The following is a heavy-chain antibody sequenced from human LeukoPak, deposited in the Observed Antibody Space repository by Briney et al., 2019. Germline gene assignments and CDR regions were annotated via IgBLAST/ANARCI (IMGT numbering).Heavy chain of an antibody. J-gene: IGHJ1*01. CDR2: INHSGST. D-gene: IGHD4-17*01. Sequence: KSSETLSLTCAVYGGSFSGYYWSWIRQPPGKGLEWIGEINHSGSTNYNPSLKSRVTISVDTSKNQFSPKLSPVTAADTAVYYCARREFTVTRGCFQHWGQGTLVTVSS. V-gene: IGHV4-34*01. CDR1: GGSFSGYY. CDR3: ARREFTVTRGCFQH.